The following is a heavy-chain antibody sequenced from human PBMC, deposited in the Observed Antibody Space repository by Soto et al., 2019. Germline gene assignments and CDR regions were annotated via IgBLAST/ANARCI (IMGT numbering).Heavy chain of an antibody. V-gene: IGHV1-69*01. J-gene: IGHJ6*02. CDR3: ARSQGSSTSLAIYYYYYYGMDV. D-gene: IGHD2-2*01. CDR2: IIPIPGTA. Sequence: QVQLVQSGAEVKKPGSSVEVSCKASGGTFGSYAISWVRQAPGQGLEWMGGIIPIPGTANYAQKFQGRVTIAADESTSTAYMELSSLRSEDTAVYYCARSQGSSTSLAIYYYYYYGMDVWGQGTTVTVSS. CDR1: GGTFGSYA.